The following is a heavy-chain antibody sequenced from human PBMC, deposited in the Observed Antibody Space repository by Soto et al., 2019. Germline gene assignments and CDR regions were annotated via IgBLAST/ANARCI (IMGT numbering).Heavy chain of an antibody. V-gene: IGHV1-69*02. J-gene: IGHJ3*02. D-gene: IGHD6-19*01. CDR3: ARGVSGWDDDAFDI. Sequence: QVQLVQSGAEVKKPGSSVKVSCKASGGTFSSYTISWVRQAPGQGLEWMGRIIPILGIANYAQKFQGRVTITADKSTSTAHMELSSLRSEDTAVYYCARGVSGWDDDAFDIWGQGTMVTVSS. CDR1: GGTFSSYT. CDR2: IIPILGIA.